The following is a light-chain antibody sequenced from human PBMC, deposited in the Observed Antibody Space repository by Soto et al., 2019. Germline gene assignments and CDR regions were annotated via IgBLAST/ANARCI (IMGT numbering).Light chain of an antibody. V-gene: IGKV1-5*01. CDR1: QSISSW. J-gene: IGKJ1*01. Sequence: DVQIIESKSCVDVCVGDIATITCRASQSISSWLAWYPQKPGKAPKLLIYDASTLQSGVPSRYSCSGSGTESTLTISNLQPDDFATYSCQQYESYSPWTFGEGTKVDIK. CDR3: QQYESYSPWT. CDR2: DAS.